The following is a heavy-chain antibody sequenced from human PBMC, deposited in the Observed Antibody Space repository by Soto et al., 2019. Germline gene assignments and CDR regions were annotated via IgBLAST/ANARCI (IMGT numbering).Heavy chain of an antibody. V-gene: IGHV3-30*18. D-gene: IGHD6-13*01. Sequence: GGSLRLSCAASGFMFNNYAMSWVRQAPGKGLEWVAVISEDGSDKYYAGSVQGRFTISRDDSRNTLYLQMNSLRTDDTSVYYCAKGAGRSWHWYFDPWGRGTLVTVSS. CDR2: ISEDGSDK. CDR3: AKGAGRSWHWYFDP. CDR1: GFMFNNYA. J-gene: IGHJ2*01.